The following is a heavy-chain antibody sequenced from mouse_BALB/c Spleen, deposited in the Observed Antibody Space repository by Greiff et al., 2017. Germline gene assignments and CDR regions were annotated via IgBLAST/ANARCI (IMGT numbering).Heavy chain of an antibody. V-gene: IGHV14-3*02. D-gene: IGHD1-1*01. CDR3: ARDYGSSRGFAY. CDR1: GFNIKDTY. Sequence: VQLQQSGAELVKPGASVKLSCTASGFNIKDTYMHWVKQRPEQGLEWIGRIDPANGNTKYDPKFQGKATITADTSSNTAYLQLSSLTSEDTAVYYCARDYGSSRGFAYWGQGTLVTVSA. J-gene: IGHJ3*01. CDR2: IDPANGNT.